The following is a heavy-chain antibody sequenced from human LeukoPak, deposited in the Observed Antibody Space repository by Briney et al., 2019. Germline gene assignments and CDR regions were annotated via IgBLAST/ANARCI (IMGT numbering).Heavy chain of an antibody. CDR3: AREGVAAPTDY. CDR2: INPSGGST. V-gene: IGHV1-46*01. J-gene: IGHJ4*02. D-gene: IGHD6-6*01. CDR1: GYTFTSYY. Sequence: ASVTVSCKASGYTFTSYYMHWVRQAPGQGLEWMGIINPSGGSTSYAQKFQGRVTMTRDMSTSTVYMELSSLRSEDTAVYYCAREGVAAPTDYWGQGTLVTVSS.